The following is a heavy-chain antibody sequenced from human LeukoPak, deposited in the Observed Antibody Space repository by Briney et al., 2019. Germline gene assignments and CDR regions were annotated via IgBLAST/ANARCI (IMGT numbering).Heavy chain of an antibody. V-gene: IGHV3-23*01. D-gene: IGHD3-3*01. J-gene: IGHJ4*02. CDR1: GFTFSSYA. CDR2: ISGSGDNT. Sequence: GGSLRLSCAASGFTFSSYATSWVRQAPGKGLEWVSGISGSGDNTYYADSVKGRFTISRDNAKNSLYLQMNSLRAEDTAVYYCASPTYYDFWSGYYTPDYWGQGTLVTVSS. CDR3: ASPTYYDFWSGYYTPDY.